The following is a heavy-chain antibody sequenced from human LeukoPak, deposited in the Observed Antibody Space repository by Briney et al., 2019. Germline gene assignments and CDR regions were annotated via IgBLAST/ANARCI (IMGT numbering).Heavy chain of an antibody. CDR2: IIPIFGTA. Sequence: ASVKVSCKASGGTFSSYAICWVRQAPGQGLEWMGGIIPIFGTANYAQKFQGRVTITADESTSTAYMELSSLRSEDTAVYYCARRIVGATEPFDPWGQGTLVTVSS. V-gene: IGHV1-69*13. D-gene: IGHD1-26*01. CDR3: ARRIVGATEPFDP. CDR1: GGTFSSYA. J-gene: IGHJ5*02.